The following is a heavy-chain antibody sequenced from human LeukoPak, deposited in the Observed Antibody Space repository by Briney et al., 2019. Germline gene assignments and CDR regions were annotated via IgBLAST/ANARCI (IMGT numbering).Heavy chain of an antibody. Sequence: PXGSXXLSXXASGXTFSXXGMNWXRXXPGXXXXXXAFIRYDGSNKYYADSEKGRFTISRDNSKNTLYLQMNSLRAEDTAVCYCAKDAMSSSSGFDYWGQGTLVAVSS. CDR1: GXTFSXXG. J-gene: IGHJ4*01. D-gene: IGHD6-6*01. CDR2: IRYDGSNK. CDR3: AKDAMSSSSGFDY. V-gene: IGHV3-30*02.